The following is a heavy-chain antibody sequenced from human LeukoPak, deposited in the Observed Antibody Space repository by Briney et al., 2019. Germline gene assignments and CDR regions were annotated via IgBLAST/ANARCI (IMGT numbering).Heavy chain of an antibody. CDR1: GFIFSAYA. CDR2: IGTGGET. CDR3: AKRVTVTTKYFDS. D-gene: IGHD4-17*01. J-gene: IGHJ4*02. Sequence: GGSLRLSCAASGFIFSAYARSWVRQAPGQGLEWISVIGTGGETHYADSVRGRFTISRSNFKNTLYLQMNSLRAEDTAVYYCAKRVTVTTKYFDSWGQGTLVTVSS. V-gene: IGHV3-23*01.